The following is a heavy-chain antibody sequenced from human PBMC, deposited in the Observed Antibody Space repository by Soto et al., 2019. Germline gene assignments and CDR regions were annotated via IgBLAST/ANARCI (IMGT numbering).Heavy chain of an antibody. CDR2: IYYSGST. D-gene: IGHD6-25*01. J-gene: IGHJ6*02. Sequence: SETLSLTCTVSGGSISSYYWSWIRQPPGKGLEWIGYIYYSGSTNYNPSLKSRVTISVDTSKNQFSLKLSSVTAADTAVYYCALDSDYYYGMDVWGQGTTVTVSS. V-gene: IGHV4-59*01. CDR3: ALDSDYYYGMDV. CDR1: GGSISSYY.